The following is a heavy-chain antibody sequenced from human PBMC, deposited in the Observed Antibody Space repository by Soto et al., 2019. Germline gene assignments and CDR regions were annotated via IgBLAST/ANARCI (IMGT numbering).Heavy chain of an antibody. V-gene: IGHV3-15*01. Sequence: GGSLRLSCAASGFTFSNAWMSWVRQAPGKGLEWVGRIKSKTDGGTTDYAAPVKGRFTISRDDSKNTLYLQMNSLKTEDTAVYYCTTGSRLNPGYFDYWGQGTLVTVSS. CDR1: GFTFSNAW. CDR3: TTGSRLNPGYFDY. CDR2: IKSKTDGGTT. J-gene: IGHJ4*02. D-gene: IGHD6-25*01.